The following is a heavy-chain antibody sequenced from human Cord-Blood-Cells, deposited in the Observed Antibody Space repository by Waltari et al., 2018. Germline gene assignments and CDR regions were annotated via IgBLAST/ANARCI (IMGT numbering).Heavy chain of an antibody. D-gene: IGHD6-6*01. V-gene: IGHV3-23*01. CDR3: AKDRSSSAFDI. J-gene: IGHJ3*02. CDR2: ISGSGGST. CDR1: GFTFSSYA. Sequence: EVQLLESGGGLGQPGGSLRLSCAASGFTFSSYAMSGCRQAPGKGLAWVSAISGSGGSTYYADAVKGRFTISRDNSKNTLYLQMNSLRAEDTAVYYCAKDRSSSAFDIWGQGTMVTVSS.